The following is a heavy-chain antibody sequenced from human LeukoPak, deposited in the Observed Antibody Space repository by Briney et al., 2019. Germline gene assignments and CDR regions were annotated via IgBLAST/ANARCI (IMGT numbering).Heavy chain of an antibody. CDR2: IYYSGNT. CDR3: ARAGSWKLNFDY. V-gene: IGHV4-59*01. CDR1: GGSISSYY. J-gene: IGHJ4*02. Sequence: SETLSLTCTVSGGSISSYYWSWIRQPPGKGLEWIGYIYYSGNTNYNPSLKTRVTISVDTSKNQFSLKLSSVTAADTAVYYCARAGSWKLNFDYWGQGTLVTVPS. D-gene: IGHD6-13*01.